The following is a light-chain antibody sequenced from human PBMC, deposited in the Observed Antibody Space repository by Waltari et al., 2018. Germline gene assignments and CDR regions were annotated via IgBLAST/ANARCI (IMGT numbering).Light chain of an antibody. Sequence: QSALTQPPSASGSPGQSVTISCTGTSSDVGSYNYVSWYQQHPGKAPKLMIYEVSKRPSGFPDRFSGSKSGNAASLTVSGLLAEDEADYYCSSYAGRNNIVLFGGGTKLTVL. CDR3: SSYAGRNNIVL. CDR2: EVS. J-gene: IGLJ2*01. CDR1: SSDVGSYNY. V-gene: IGLV2-8*01.